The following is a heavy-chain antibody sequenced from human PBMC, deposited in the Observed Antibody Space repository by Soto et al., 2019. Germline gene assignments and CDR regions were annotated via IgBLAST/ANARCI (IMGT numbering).Heavy chain of an antibody. J-gene: IGHJ2*01. V-gene: IGHV2-5*02. D-gene: IGHD3-22*01. CDR2: IYWDDDK. CDR1: GFSLETSGMG. Sequence: QITLKESGPTLVKPTQTLTLTCAFSGFSLETSGMGMSWIRQPPGKALEWLALIYWDDDKRYSPSLKNRLTFTKDIAQNQVLLTLTNVDPVDTATYYCAHSLYHYDASCHYSYWYFYLWGRGTLVTVSS. CDR3: AHSLYHYDASCHYSYWYFYL.